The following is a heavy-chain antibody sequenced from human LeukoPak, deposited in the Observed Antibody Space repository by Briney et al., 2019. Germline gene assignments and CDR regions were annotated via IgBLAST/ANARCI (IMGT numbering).Heavy chain of an antibody. Sequence: GGSLRLSCAASGFTFSSYAMHWVRQAPGKGLEWVAVISYDGSNKYYADSVKGRFTISRDNSKNTLYLQMNSLRAEDTAVYYCARAVMTTAPADIWGQGTMVTVSS. CDR3: ARAVMTTAPADI. J-gene: IGHJ3*02. CDR1: GFTFSSYA. V-gene: IGHV3-30-3*01. CDR2: ISYDGSNK. D-gene: IGHD4-17*01.